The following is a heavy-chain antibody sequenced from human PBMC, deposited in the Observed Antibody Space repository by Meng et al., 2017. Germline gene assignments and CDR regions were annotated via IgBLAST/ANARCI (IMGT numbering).Heavy chain of an antibody. D-gene: IGHD1-26*01. V-gene: IGHV6-1*01. CDR3: ARGSYSFDS. CDR1: GDSVSRNSAA. Sequence: QIQPPQSGPGLVKPSQTLSLIFAISGDSVSRNSAAWNWIRQSPSRGLEWLGRAYYRSKWYHDYAESVKSRISIDPDTSKNQFSLQLRSVTPEDSAVYYCARGSYSFDSWGQRTLVTVSS. CDR2: AYYRSKWYH. J-gene: IGHJ4*02.